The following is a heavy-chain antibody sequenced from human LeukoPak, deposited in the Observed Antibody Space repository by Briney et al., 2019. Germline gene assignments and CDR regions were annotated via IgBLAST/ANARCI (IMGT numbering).Heavy chain of an antibody. CDR3: ARQSDGGNWIGY. D-gene: IGHD4-23*01. CDR1: GGSISSGGYY. CDR2: IYYSGST. V-gene: IGHV4-31*03. J-gene: IGHJ4*02. Sequence: KASETPSLTCTVSGGSISSGGYYWSWIRQHPGKGLEWIGYIYYSGSTYYNPSLKSRVTLSVDTSKNQFSLKLSSVTAADTAVYYCARQSDGGNWIGYWGQGTLVTVSS.